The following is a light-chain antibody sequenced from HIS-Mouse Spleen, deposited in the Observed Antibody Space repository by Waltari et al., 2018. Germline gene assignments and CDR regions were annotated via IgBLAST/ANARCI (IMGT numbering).Light chain of an antibody. Sequence: SYELTQPPSVSVSPGQTARITCSGDALPKKSAYWYQQKSGQAPALVIYEDSKRPSGTPERFSGSSAGTMATLTISGAQVEDEADYYCYSTDSSGNHRVFGGGTKLTVL. V-gene: IGLV3-10*01. J-gene: IGLJ2*01. CDR3: YSTDSSGNHRV. CDR2: EDS. CDR1: ALPKKS.